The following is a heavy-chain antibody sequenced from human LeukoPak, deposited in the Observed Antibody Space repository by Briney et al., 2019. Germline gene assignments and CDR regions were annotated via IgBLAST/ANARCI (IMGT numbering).Heavy chain of an antibody. D-gene: IGHD2-15*01. CDR3: ARGRGTSGSNRDFYYYYYMDV. Sequence: ASVKVSCKASGYIFTDYAIHWLRQAPGQRPEWMGWMNGGNGNTKYSQKFQGRITLIRDTSAATAYMELSSLRHDDLAVYYCARGRGTSGSNRDFYYYYYMDVWGKGTTVTASS. CDR2: MNGGNGNT. V-gene: IGHV1-3*01. CDR1: GYIFTDYA. J-gene: IGHJ6*03.